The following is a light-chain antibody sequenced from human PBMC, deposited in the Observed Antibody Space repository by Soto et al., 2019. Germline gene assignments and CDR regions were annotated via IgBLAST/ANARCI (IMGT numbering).Light chain of an antibody. J-gene: IGKJ1*01. CDR3: QQYYNYPPWT. V-gene: IGKV3-15*01. Sequence: EIVMTQSPATLSVSPGERATLSCRASQSVSSNLAWYQQKPGQAPRLLIYGASTRATGIPARFSGSGSGTEFTLTISSLQSEDFAVYYCQQYYNYPPWTFGQGTKVEIK. CDR1: QSVSSN. CDR2: GAS.